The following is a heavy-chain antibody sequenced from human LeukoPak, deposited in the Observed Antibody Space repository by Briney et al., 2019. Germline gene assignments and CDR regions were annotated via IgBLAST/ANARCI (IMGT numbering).Heavy chain of an antibody. Sequence: GGSLRLSCIDSGFTFSTSELNWVRQAPGTGLEWLAFINSRNTIYYADSVRGRFTISRDNAKNSLYLQMNSLTVEDTAVYHCVSGVAMDVWGQGTTVTVSS. J-gene: IGHJ6*02. D-gene: IGHD3-10*01. CDR3: VSGVAMDV. V-gene: IGHV3-48*03. CDR1: GFTFSTSE. CDR2: INSRNTI.